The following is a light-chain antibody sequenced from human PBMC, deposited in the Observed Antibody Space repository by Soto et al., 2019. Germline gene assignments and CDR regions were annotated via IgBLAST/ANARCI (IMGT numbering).Light chain of an antibody. CDR3: QQYNHWPRT. V-gene: IGKV3-15*01. Sequence: ETVMTQSPATLSLSPGDRATLSCRASQSVSSNLAWYQQKPGQAPRLLIFGASTRATGIPARFSGGGSGTEFTLTISGLQSEDLAVYHCQQYNHWPRTFGQGTTVEIK. CDR2: GAS. CDR1: QSVSSN. J-gene: IGKJ1*01.